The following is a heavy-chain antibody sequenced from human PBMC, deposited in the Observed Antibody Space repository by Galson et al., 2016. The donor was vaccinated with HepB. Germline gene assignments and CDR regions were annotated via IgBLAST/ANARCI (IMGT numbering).Heavy chain of an antibody. D-gene: IGHD1-1*01. CDR3: ARVPLERRGPGYFHH. CDR2: IYYSGST. V-gene: IGHV4-31*03. CDR1: GGSISSGDYY. Sequence: TLSLTCIVSGGSISSGDYYWSWIRQHPGKGLERIGHIYYSGSTYHNPSLKSRLTISVDTSKNQFSLKLSSVTAADTAVYYCARVPLERRGPGYFHHWGQGTLVTVSS. J-gene: IGHJ4*02.